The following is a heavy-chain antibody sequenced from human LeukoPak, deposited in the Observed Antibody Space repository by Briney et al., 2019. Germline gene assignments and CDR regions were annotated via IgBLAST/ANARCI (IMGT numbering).Heavy chain of an antibody. D-gene: IGHD2-15*01. V-gene: IGHV4-59*01. CDR1: GGSISPYY. J-gene: IGHJ4*02. CDR2: IYYSGTT. Sequence: SETLSLTCSVSGGSISPYYWSWIRQPPGKGPEWIGYIYYSGTTNYNPSLQSRVTISVATSKNQFSLKLSSVTAADTALYYCARDRASAGGFDYWGQGTLVTVSS. CDR3: ARDRASAGGFDY.